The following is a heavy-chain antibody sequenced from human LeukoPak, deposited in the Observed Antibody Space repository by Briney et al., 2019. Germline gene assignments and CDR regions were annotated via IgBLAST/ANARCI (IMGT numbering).Heavy chain of an antibody. CDR3: ARVYGSGYDFRGAFDI. J-gene: IGHJ3*02. V-gene: IGHV4-38-2*02. CDR2: IYNSGST. Sequence: PSETLSLTCTVSGYSISSGYYWGWIRQPPGKGLEWIGSIYNSGSTYYNPSLKSRVTISVDMSKNQFSLKMSSVTAADTAVYYCARVYGSGYDFRGAFDIWGQGTMVTVSS. D-gene: IGHD5-12*01. CDR1: GYSISSGYY.